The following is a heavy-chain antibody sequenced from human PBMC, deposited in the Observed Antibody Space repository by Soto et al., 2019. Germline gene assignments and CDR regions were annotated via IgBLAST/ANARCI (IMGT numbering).Heavy chain of an antibody. D-gene: IGHD3-10*01. J-gene: IGHJ4*02. CDR2: ISISGTYL. Sequence: GGSLRLSCATSGFTFRIYAMNWVRQAPGKGLEWVSSISISGTYLHYADSVEGRFTISRDDAKNSVYLQMNSLRPDDTAVYYCAREGNYHEFWGQGTLVTVSS. CDR1: GFTFRIYA. CDR3: AREGNYHEF. V-gene: IGHV3-21*01.